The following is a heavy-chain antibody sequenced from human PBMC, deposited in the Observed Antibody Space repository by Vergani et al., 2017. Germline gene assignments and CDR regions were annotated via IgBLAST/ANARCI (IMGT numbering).Heavy chain of an antibody. Sequence: QLQLQESGPGLVKPSETLSLTCTVSGGSITYGAFYWGWIRQSPGKGLEWIGSIYYSENKFYNPSLESRVTLSIETTTNQFSLKLKSVTAADTAVYYCARHLRGYSYGVFDYWGQGREVTVSS. CDR2: IYYSENK. CDR1: GGSITYGAFY. D-gene: IGHD5-18*01. CDR3: ARHLRGYSYGVFDY. J-gene: IGHJ4*02. V-gene: IGHV4-39*01.